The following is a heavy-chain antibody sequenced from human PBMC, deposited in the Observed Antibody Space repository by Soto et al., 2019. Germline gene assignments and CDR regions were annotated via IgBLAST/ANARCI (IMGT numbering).Heavy chain of an antibody. CDR1: GDSTSSYY. CDR2: IHYSGST. D-gene: IGHD2-15*01. CDR3: SGGSRYYYYYMDV. Sequence: SETLSLTCTVSGDSTSSYYWSWIRQPPGKGLEWIGYIHYSGSTNYNPSLKSRVTISADTSKNQVSLKLSSVTAADTAVYYCSGGSRYYYYYMDVWGKGTTVTVSS. V-gene: IGHV4-59*08. J-gene: IGHJ6*03.